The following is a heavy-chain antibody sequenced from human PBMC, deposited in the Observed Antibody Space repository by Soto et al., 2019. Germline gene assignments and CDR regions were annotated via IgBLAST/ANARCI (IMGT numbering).Heavy chain of an antibody. J-gene: IGHJ4*02. CDR1: GGSISHYY. CDR3: ARGLGKRGYSYGYVDY. D-gene: IGHD5-18*01. CDR2: INHSGST. Sequence: PSETLSLTCTVSGGSISHYYWTWIRQPAGKGLEWIGEINHSGSTNYNPSLKSRVTISVDTSKNQFSLKLSSVTAADTAVYYCARGLGKRGYSYGYVDYWGQGTLVTVSS. V-gene: IGHV4-34*01.